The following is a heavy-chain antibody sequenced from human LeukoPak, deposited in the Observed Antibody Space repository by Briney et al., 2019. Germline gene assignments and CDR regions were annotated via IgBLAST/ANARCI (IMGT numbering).Heavy chain of an antibody. Sequence: ASVKVSCKVSGYRLTEFPMHWVRQVPGKGLEWLGGFDREDDETIYAQKFQSRLTLTEDTSSDTSYMELRSLSSEDTAVYFCAREPGDYGDSGFDYWGQGTLVTVSS. D-gene: IGHD4-17*01. V-gene: IGHV1-24*01. J-gene: IGHJ4*02. CDR2: FDREDDET. CDR1: GYRLTEFP. CDR3: AREPGDYGDSGFDY.